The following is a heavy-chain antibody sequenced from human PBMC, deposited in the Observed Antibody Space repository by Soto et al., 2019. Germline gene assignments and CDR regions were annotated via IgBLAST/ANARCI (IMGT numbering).Heavy chain of an antibody. D-gene: IGHD5-18*01. CDR3: ASQRVEYSYDFDY. Sequence: SETLSLTCTVSGGSISSGGYYWSLIRQHPGKGLERIGYIYYSGTTYYNPSLKSRVTISVDTSKNQFSLKLSSVTAADTAVYYCASQRVEYSYDFDYWGHGTLVTVSS. J-gene: IGHJ4*01. CDR2: IYYSGTT. V-gene: IGHV4-31*03. CDR1: GGSISSGGYY.